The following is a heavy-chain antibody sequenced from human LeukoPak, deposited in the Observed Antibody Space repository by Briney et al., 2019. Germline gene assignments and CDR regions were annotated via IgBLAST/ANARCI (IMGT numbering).Heavy chain of an antibody. V-gene: IGHV4-38-2*02. J-gene: IGHJ4*02. CDR3: ARTLSDSSPVAT. Sequence: SETLSLTCNVSGYSLSSGFYWGWIRQPPAKGLQWIVSMYHSGNTIYNPSLKSRVTISIDTSKNHYYLKLRSVTAADTAVYYCARTLSDSSPVATWGQGTLVTVSS. CDR2: MYHSGNT. D-gene: IGHD3-22*01. CDR1: GYSLSSGFY.